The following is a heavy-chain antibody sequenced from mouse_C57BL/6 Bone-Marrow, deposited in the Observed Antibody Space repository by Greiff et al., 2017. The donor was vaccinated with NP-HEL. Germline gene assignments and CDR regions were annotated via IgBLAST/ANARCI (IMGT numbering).Heavy chain of an antibody. CDR3: TRERVITTVVALYWYFDV. J-gene: IGHJ1*03. V-gene: IGHV5-9-1*02. Sequence: EVQGVESGEGLVKPGGSLKLSCAASGFTFSSYAMSWVRQTPEKRLEWVAYISRGGGYIYYADTVKGRFTFSRDNARNTLYLQMSSLKSEDTAMYYCTRERVITTVVALYWYFDVWGTGTTVTVSS. CDR2: ISRGGGYI. CDR1: GFTFSSYA. D-gene: IGHD1-1*01.